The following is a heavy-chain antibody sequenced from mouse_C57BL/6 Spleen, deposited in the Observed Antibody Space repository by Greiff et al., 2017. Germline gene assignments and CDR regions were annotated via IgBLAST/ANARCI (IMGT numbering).Heavy chain of an antibody. J-gene: IGHJ3*01. CDR1: GYTFTSYW. Sequence: QVQLQQPGAELVRPGSSVKLSCKASGYTFTSYWMHWVKQRPIKGLEWIGNIDPSDSDTHYNQKFKDKATLTVDKSSSTAYMQLSSLTSEDSAVYYCARGWTGTSLAYWGQGTLVTVSA. CDR2: IDPSDSDT. D-gene: IGHD4-1*01. V-gene: IGHV1-52*01. CDR3: ARGWTGTSLAY.